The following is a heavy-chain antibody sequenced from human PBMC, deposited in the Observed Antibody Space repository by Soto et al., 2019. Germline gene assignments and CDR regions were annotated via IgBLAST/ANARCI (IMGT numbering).Heavy chain of an antibody. J-gene: IGHJ4*02. D-gene: IGHD3-22*01. CDR1: GGTFSRYA. CDR3: ARDGTLYDSSGYYYLY. V-gene: IGHV1-69*01. CDR2: IIPMFGTA. Sequence: QVQLVQSGAEVKKPGSSVKVSCKASGGTFSRYAINWVRQAPGQGLDWMGGIIPMFGTANYAQKFQGRVTITADESTNTGYMELRSLISEDTAVYYCARDGTLYDSSGYYYLYWGQGTLVTVSS.